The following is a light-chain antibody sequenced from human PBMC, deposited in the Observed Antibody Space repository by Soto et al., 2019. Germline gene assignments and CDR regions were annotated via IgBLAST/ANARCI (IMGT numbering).Light chain of an antibody. CDR1: NSNIGSGYD. J-gene: IGLJ1*01. Sequence: QSVLTQPPSVSGAPGQRVTISCTGSNSNIGSGYDVHWYQQRPGRAPKLLIFGSSNRPSEVPDRFSGCKSDTSASLAITGLQAEDEADYYCQSYTNMMRPYNYVSGTGTRAPAL. V-gene: IGLV1-40*01. CDR2: GSS. CDR3: QSYTNMMRPYNYV.